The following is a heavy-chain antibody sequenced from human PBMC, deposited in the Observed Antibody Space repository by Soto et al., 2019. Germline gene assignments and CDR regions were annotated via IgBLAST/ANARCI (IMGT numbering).Heavy chain of an antibody. D-gene: IGHD4-4*01. CDR1: GFTFSSYA. Sequence: QVQLVESGGGVVQPGRSLRLSCAASGFTFSSYAMHWVRQAPGKWLEWVAVISYDGSNKYYADSVKGRFTISRDNYKNTLYLQMNSLRAEDTSVYYCSRPLWRNDYNWGYFDLWGRGTLVTVSS. V-gene: IGHV3-30-3*01. J-gene: IGHJ2*01. CDR3: SRPLWRNDYNWGYFDL. CDR2: ISYDGSNK.